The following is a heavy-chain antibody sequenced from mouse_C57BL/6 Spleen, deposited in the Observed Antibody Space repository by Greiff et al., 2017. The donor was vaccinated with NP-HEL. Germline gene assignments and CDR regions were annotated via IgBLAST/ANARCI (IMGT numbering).Heavy chain of an antibody. J-gene: IGHJ1*03. CDR2: IYPSDSET. CDR3: ARETYYGSSTRYFDV. D-gene: IGHD1-1*01. CDR1: GYTFTSYW. V-gene: IGHV1-61*01. Sequence: VQLQQPGAELVRPGSSVKLSCKASGYTFTSYWMDWVKQRPGQGLEWIGNIYPSDSETHYNQKFKDKATLTVDKSSSTAYMQLSSLTSEDSAVYYCARETYYGSSTRYFDVWGTGTTVTVSS.